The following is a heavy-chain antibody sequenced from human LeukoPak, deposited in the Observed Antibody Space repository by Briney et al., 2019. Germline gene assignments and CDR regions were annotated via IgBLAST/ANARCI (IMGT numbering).Heavy chain of an antibody. V-gene: IGHV4-59*11. J-gene: IGHJ4*02. Sequence: PSETLSLTCTVSGGSISSLYWSWIRQPPGKGLEWIGYMYYSGSTNYNPSLKSRVTISVDTSKNQFSLKLSSVTAADTAVYYCARSCSTSHFYFDFWGQGALVTVSS. CDR1: GGSISSLY. CDR2: MYYSGST. D-gene: IGHD2-2*01. CDR3: ARSCSTSHFYFDF.